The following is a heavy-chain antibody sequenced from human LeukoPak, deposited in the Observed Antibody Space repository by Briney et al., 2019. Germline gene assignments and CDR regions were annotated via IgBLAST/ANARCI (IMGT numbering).Heavy chain of an antibody. J-gene: IGHJ3*02. V-gene: IGHV4-61*02. CDR2: IYASGKT. CDR1: GASISSGGYY. D-gene: IGHD3-22*01. CDR3: ARKIVVAIRDAFDI. Sequence: SETLSLTCTVSGASISSGGYYWSWIRQPAGKGLEWIGRIYASGKTNYNPSLKSRVTISVDTSKNQFSLKLSSVTAADTAVYYCARKIVVAIRDAFDIWGQGTMVAVSS.